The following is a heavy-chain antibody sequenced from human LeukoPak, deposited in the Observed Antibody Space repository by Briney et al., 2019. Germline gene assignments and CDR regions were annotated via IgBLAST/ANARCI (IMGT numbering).Heavy chain of an antibody. D-gene: IGHD7-27*01. CDR1: EFSVSNNY. Sequence: PGGYLKLSCAASEFSVSNNYMTWVRQAPGKGLEWVSTIYSTGDTSYADSVKGRFTISRDKSKNTLYLQMNSLRADDTAVYYCGTGTNWGYWGQGTLVTVSS. J-gene: IGHJ4*02. V-gene: IGHV3-53*01. CDR2: IYSTGDT. CDR3: GTGTNWGY.